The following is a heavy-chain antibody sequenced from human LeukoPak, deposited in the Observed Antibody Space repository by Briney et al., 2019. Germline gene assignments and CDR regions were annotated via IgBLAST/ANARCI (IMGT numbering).Heavy chain of an antibody. D-gene: IGHD3-3*01. CDR1: GGTFSSYA. V-gene: IGHV1-69*05. CDR3: ARDGLTPYYDFWSGYPNWFDP. CDR2: IIPIFGTA. J-gene: IGHJ5*02. Sequence: GASVKVSCKASGGTFSSYAISWVRQAPGQGLEWMGGIIPIFGTANYAQEFQGRVTITTDESTSTAYMELSSLRSEDTAVYYCARDGLTPYYDFWSGYPNWFDPWGQGTLVTVSS.